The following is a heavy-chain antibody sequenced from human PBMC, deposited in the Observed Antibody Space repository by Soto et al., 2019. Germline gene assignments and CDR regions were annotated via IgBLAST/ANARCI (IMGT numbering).Heavy chain of an antibody. J-gene: IGHJ6*02. CDR3: AREFSSGWGYYYGMDV. CDR1: GFTFSNYG. D-gene: IGHD6-19*01. CDR2: IWYDGNNK. V-gene: IGHV3-33*01. Sequence: QVQLVESGGGVVQPGRSLRLSCAVSGFTFSNYGMHWVRQAPGKGLEWVALIWYDGNNKYYADSVKGRFTISRDNSKNTLYLQMNSLRAEDTAVYYGAREFSSGWGYYYGMDVWGQGTTVTVSS.